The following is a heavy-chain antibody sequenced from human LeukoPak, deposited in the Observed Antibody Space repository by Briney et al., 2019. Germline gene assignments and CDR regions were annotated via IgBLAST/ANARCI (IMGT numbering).Heavy chain of an antibody. CDR2: IIPIFGTA. J-gene: IGHJ5*02. Sequence: GASVKVSCKASAYTFTGYYMHWVRQAPGQGLEWMGGIIPIFGTANYAQKFQGRVTITADESTSTAYMELSSLRSEDTAVYYCATWFGLGYNWFDPWGQGTLVTVSS. V-gene: IGHV1-69*13. D-gene: IGHD3-10*01. CDR1: AYTFTGYY. CDR3: ATWFGLGYNWFDP.